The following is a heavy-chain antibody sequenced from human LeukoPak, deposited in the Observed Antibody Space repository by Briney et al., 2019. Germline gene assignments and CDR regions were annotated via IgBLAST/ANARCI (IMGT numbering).Heavy chain of an antibody. D-gene: IGHD3-9*01. J-gene: IGHJ5*02. Sequence: PGGSLRLSCAASGFTFSSYWMSWVRPAPGKGLEWVANIEQDGSEKYYVDSVKGRFTISRDNAKNSLYLQMNSLRAEDTAVYYCASLKTYYDMLTGQGWFDPWGQGTLVTVSS. CDR3: ASLKTYYDMLTGQGWFDP. CDR1: GFTFSSYW. CDR2: IEQDGSEK. V-gene: IGHV3-7*03.